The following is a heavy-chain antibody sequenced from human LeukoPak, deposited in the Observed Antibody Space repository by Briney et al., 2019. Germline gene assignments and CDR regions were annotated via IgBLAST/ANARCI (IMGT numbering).Heavy chain of an antibody. V-gene: IGHV3-30-3*01. CDR3: ARVGCSGGSCYGRYYYYGMDV. D-gene: IGHD2-15*01. Sequence: PGGSLRFSCAASGFTFSSYAMHWVRQAPGKGLEWVAVISYDGSNKYYADSVKGRFTISRDNSKNTLYLQMNSLRAEDTAVYYCARVGCSGGSCYGRYYYYGMDVWGQGTTVTVSS. CDR2: ISYDGSNK. CDR1: GFTFSSYA. J-gene: IGHJ6*02.